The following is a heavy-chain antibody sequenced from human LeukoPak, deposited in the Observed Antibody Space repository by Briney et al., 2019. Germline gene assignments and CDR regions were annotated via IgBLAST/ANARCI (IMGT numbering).Heavy chain of an antibody. D-gene: IGHD2-2*01. CDR2: ISAYNGNT. V-gene: IGHV1-18*01. CDR3: ARDPLGYCSSTSCYPFDY. Sequence: ASVKVSCKASGYTFTSYGISWVRQAPGQGLEWMGWISAYNGNTNYAQKFQGRVTMTTDTSTSTAYMELRSLRSDDTAVYYCARDPLGYCSSTSCYPFDYWGQGTLVTVSS. J-gene: IGHJ4*02. CDR1: GYTFTSYG.